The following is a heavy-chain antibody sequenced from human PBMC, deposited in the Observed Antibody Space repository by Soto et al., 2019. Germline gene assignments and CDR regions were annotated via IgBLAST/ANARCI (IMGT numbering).Heavy chain of an antibody. D-gene: IGHD3-10*01. CDR1: GFTFTSSA. CDR3: APDDGSGSYSFYYYGMDV. V-gene: IGHV1-58*01. CDR2: IVVGSGNT. Sequence: SVKVSCKASGFTFTSSAVQWVRQARGQRLEWIGWIVVGSGNTNYAQKFQERVTITRDMSTSTAYMELSSLRSEDTAVYYCAPDDGSGSYSFYYYGMDVWGQGTTVTVSS. J-gene: IGHJ6*02.